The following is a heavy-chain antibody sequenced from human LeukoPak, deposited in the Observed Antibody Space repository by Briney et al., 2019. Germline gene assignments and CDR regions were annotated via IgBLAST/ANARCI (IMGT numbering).Heavy chain of an antibody. D-gene: IGHD3-3*01. Sequence: SETLSLTCTVSGGSISSYYWSWIRQPPGKGLEWIGYIYYSGSTSYNPSLKSRVTISVDTSKNQFSLKLSSVTAADTAVYYCARAEYDFWSGYPYYFDYWGQGTLVTVSS. J-gene: IGHJ4*02. CDR3: ARAEYDFWSGYPYYFDY. V-gene: IGHV4-59*01. CDR1: GGSISSYY. CDR2: IYYSGST.